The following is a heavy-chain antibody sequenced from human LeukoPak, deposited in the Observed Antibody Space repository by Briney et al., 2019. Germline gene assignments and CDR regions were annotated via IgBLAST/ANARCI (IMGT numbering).Heavy chain of an antibody. J-gene: IGHJ4*02. Sequence: PGGSLRLSCAASGFTFSSYWMSWVRQAPGKGLEWVANIKQDGSEKYYVDSAKGRFTISRDNAKNSLYLQMNSLRAEDTAVYYRARDALRYCSGGSCYSEYSDYWGQGTLVTVSS. CDR2: IKQDGSEK. D-gene: IGHD2-15*01. CDR1: GFTFSSYW. CDR3: ARDALRYCSGGSCYSEYSDY. V-gene: IGHV3-7*03.